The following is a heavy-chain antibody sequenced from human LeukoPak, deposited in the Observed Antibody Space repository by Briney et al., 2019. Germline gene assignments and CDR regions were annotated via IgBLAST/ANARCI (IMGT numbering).Heavy chain of an antibody. V-gene: IGHV4-4*07. D-gene: IGHD4-11*01. Sequence: SQSLCLTRAVSVDPFSRKYWSWMRQPAAKALECILGLYSSGSTNYNPSLKSRVSMSADTSKNQFSLNLSSVTAADTAVYYCARGPYYSNALGHFDYWGQGTLVTVSS. J-gene: IGHJ4*02. CDR1: VDPFSRKY. CDR2: LYSSGST. CDR3: ARGPYYSNALGHFDY.